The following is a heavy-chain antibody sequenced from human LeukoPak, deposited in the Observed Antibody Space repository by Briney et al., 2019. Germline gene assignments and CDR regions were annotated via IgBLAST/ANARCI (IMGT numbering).Heavy chain of an antibody. D-gene: IGHD3-3*01. V-gene: IGHV3-33*01. J-gene: IGHJ4*02. CDR3: ARDYYDFWSGYIFDY. Sequence: GGSLRLSCAASGFTFSSYGMHWVRQAPGKGLEWVAVIWYDGSNKYYADSVKGRFTTSRDNSKNTLYLQMNSLRAEDTAVYYCARDYYDFWSGYIFDYWGQGTLVTVSS. CDR2: IWYDGSNK. CDR1: GFTFSSYG.